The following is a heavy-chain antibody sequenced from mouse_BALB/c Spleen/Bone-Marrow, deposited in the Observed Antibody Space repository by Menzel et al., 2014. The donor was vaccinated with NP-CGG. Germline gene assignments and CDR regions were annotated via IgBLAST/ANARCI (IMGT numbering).Heavy chain of an antibody. J-gene: IGHJ3*01. CDR2: INPNSRTI. V-gene: IGHV4-1*02. CDR1: GFDFRRYW. CDR3: TRLGDRGWFAY. Sequence: EVKVIESGGGLVQPGGSLKLSYAASGFDFRRYWMSWVRQAPGKGLEWIGEINPNSRTINYTPSLKDKFIISRDNAKNTLYLQMSRVRSEDTALYYCTRLGDRGWFAYWGQGTLVTVSA. D-gene: IGHD3-3*01.